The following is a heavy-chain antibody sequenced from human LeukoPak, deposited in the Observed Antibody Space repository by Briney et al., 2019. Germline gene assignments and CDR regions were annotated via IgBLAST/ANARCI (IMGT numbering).Heavy chain of an antibody. V-gene: IGHV3-30*14. CDR3: ARMQFSGNYGGDY. D-gene: IGHD1-26*01. J-gene: IGHJ4*02. CDR2: ISYDGSHK. Sequence: GGSLRLSCAVSGFPFSKFAMHWVRQAPGKGLEWVAVISYDGSHKYFGDSVKGRFTISRDNSKNTLYLQMNSLRAEDTAVYYCARMQFSGNYGGDYWGQGTLVTVSS. CDR1: GFPFSKFA.